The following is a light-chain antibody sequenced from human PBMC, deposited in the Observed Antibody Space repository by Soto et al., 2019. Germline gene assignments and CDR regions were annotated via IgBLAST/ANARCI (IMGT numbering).Light chain of an antibody. CDR3: QLRSKWAPIT. J-gene: IGKJ5*01. Sequence: EIVLTQSPATLSLSPGERATLSCRASQSVSSYLAWYQQKPGQAPRLLIYDASSRATGIPARFSGSGSGTDFTLTISSLEPEDFAVYYCQLRSKWAPITFGQGTRLEIK. V-gene: IGKV3-11*01. CDR1: QSVSSY. CDR2: DAS.